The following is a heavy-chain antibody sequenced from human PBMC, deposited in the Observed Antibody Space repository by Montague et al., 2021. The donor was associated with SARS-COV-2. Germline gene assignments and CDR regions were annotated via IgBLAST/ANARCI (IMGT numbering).Heavy chain of an antibody. CDR2: GYFDGSP. Sequence: SETLSLTCTVSGASISSSTYYWGWIRQPPGKGLEWIGSGYFDGSPYYKSSLKSRVTVSVDTSKNQFSMKLTSVTVADTAVYFCARDVGKGFSGDENEEGFDYWGQGILVSVSP. J-gene: IGHJ4*02. V-gene: IGHV4-39*07. CDR1: GASISSSTYY. D-gene: IGHD5-12*01. CDR3: ARDVGKGFSGDENEEGFDY.